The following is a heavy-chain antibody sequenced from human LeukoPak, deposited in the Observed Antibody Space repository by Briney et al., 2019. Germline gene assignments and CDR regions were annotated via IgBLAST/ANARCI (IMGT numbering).Heavy chain of an antibody. Sequence: ASVKVSCKVSGYTLTELSMHWVRQAPGKGLEWMGGFDPEDGETIYAQKFQGRVTMTEDTSTDTAYMELSSLRSEDTAVYYCARGRVLTIFGVVISVALGQDWGQGTLVTVSS. CDR1: GYTLTELS. CDR2: FDPEDGET. CDR3: ARGRVLTIFGVVISVALGQD. V-gene: IGHV1-24*01. D-gene: IGHD3-3*01. J-gene: IGHJ4*02.